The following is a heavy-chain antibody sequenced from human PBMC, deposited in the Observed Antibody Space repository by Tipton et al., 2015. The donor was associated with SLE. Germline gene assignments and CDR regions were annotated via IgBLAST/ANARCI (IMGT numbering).Heavy chain of an antibody. J-gene: IGHJ3*02. CDR1: GGSISRSSYY. V-gene: IGHV4-39*01. Sequence: TLSLTCTVSGGSISRSSYYWGWIRQPPGKGLEWIGCIYYSGSTYYNPSLKSRVTISVDTSKNQFSLKLSSVTAADTAVNYCARLEIAAAHAFDIWGQGTMVTVSS. D-gene: IGHD6-13*01. CDR2: IYYSGST. CDR3: ARLEIAAAHAFDI.